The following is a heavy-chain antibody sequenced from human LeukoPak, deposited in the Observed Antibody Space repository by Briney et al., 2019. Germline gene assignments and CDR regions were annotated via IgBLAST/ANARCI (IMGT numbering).Heavy chain of an antibody. CDR2: IKQDGSEK. CDR1: GFTFSSYW. D-gene: IGHD5-18*01. CDR3: ARDQPGMAY. V-gene: IGHV3-7*03. J-gene: IGHJ4*02. Sequence: GGSQRLSCAASGFTFSSYWMTWVRQAPGKGLEWVANIKQDGSEKYYVDSVKGRFTISRDNAKNSLYLQMNSLRGEDTAVYYCARDQPGMAYWGQGTLVTVSS.